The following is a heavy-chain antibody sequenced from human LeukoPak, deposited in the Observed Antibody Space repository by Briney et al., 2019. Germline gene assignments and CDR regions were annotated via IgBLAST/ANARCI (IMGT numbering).Heavy chain of an antibody. J-gene: IGHJ4*02. CDR1: GGSFSGYY. D-gene: IGHD3-10*01. V-gene: IGHV4-34*01. CDR2: IYYSGST. CDR3: ARDQTYSGSGIYTYFDY. Sequence: SETLSLTCAVYGGSFSGYYWSWIRQPPGKGLEWIGSIYYSGSTYYNPSLKSRVTISADTFKNHFSLKLTSVTAADTAVYYCARDQTYSGSGIYTYFDYWGQGILVTVSS.